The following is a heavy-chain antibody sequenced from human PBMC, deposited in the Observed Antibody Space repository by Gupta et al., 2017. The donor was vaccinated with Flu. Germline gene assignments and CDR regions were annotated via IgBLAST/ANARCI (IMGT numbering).Heavy chain of an antibody. CDR1: GFTFSDYA. V-gene: IGHV3-23*01. CDR2: ITGTGEII. J-gene: IGHJ6*01. CDR3: SKDDDHNYYYHGMVG. Sequence: GFTFSDYAMSWVRQAPGKGLEWVPAITGTGEIIYFADSVKGRFTISRDNPKNTLFLPMNSLRAEDTAVYFCSKDDDHNYYYHGMVGWGHRTTV.